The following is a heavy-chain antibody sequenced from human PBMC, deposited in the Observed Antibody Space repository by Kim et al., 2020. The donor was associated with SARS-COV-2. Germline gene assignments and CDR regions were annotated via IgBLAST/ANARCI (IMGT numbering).Heavy chain of an antibody. Sequence: SETLSLTCTVSGGSISSKYWTWIRQPPGQGLEWIGNIYYRGSTNYNPSLKSRVIMSVATSKTQFSLTLNSVTAAATAADYCARETEYNWFDRWGQGTLV. CDR2: IYYRGST. CDR1: GGSISSKY. V-gene: IGHV4-59*13. J-gene: IGHJ5*02. CDR3: ARETEYNWFDR.